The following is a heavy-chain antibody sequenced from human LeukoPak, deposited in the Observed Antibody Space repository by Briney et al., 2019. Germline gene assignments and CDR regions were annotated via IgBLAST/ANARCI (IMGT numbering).Heavy chain of an antibody. CDR3: ARSSPGIVVVPAAIRR. CDR1: GFTFSSYA. V-gene: IGHV3-23*01. D-gene: IGHD2-2*01. J-gene: IGHJ4*02. Sequence: GGSLRLSCAASGFTFSSYAMSWVRQAPGKGLEWVSAISGSGGSTYYADSVKGRFTISRDNSKNTLYLQMNSLRAEDTAVYYCARSSPGIVVVPAAIRRWGQGTLVTVSS. CDR2: ISGSGGST.